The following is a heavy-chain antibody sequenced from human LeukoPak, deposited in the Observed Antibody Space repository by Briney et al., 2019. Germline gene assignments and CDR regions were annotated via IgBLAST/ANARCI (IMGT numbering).Heavy chain of an antibody. CDR2: ISGSGGST. D-gene: IGHD5-18*01. J-gene: IGHJ4*02. V-gene: IGHV3-23*01. CDR3: ARDLGYSYGYMDY. CDR1: GFTFSSYA. Sequence: GGSLRLSCAASGFTFSSYAMSWVRQAPGKGLEWVSAISGSGGSTYYADSVKGRFTISRDNSKNTLYLQMNSLRAEDPAVYYCARDLGYSYGYMDYWGQGTLVTVSS.